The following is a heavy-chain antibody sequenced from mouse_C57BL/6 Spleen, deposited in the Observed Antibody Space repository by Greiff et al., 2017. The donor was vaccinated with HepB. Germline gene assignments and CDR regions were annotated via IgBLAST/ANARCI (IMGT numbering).Heavy chain of an antibody. J-gene: IGHJ4*01. CDR2: INPSNGGT. D-gene: IGHD1-1*01. V-gene: IGHV1-53*01. CDR1: GYTFTSYW. Sequence: QVQLQQPGTDLVQPGASVKLSCKASGYTFTSYWMHWVKKSPGQGLEWIGNINPSNGGTNYNDKFKSKDTLTVDKSTSTAYMQLSSLTSEDSAVYYCAGGYYCGSSCFCAFDYWGQGTSVTVSS. CDR3: AGGYYCGSSCFCAFDY.